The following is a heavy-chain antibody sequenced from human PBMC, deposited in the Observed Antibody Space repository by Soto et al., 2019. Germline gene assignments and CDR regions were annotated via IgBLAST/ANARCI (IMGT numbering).Heavy chain of an antibody. CDR2: IYPDDSDT. CDR3: ARGKYSSPRGGFDV. Sequence: GESLKISCKHSGFNFPTFWIAWVRQMPGKGLEWMGTIYPDDSDTRYSPSFQGQVTISADKSIQTAYLQWGSLKASDSALYYRARGKYSSPRGGFDVWGQGTPV. CDR1: GFNFPTFW. V-gene: IGHV5-51*01. J-gene: IGHJ5*02. D-gene: IGHD4-4*01.